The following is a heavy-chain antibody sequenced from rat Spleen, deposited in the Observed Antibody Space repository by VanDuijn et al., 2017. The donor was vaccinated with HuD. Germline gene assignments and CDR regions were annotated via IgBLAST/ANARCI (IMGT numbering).Heavy chain of an antibody. CDR3: ARRHYGYTDYFDY. V-gene: IGHV5-29*01. CDR2: ISYDGNSI. D-gene: IGHD1-9*01. CDR1: GFTLSDYY. Sequence: EVQLVESDGGLVQPGRSLKLSCAASGFTLSDYYMAWVRQAPTKGLEWVATISYDGNSIYYRDSVKGRFTISRDNAQSTLYLQMDSLRSEDTATYYCARRHYGYTDYFDYWGQGVMVTVSS. J-gene: IGHJ2*01.